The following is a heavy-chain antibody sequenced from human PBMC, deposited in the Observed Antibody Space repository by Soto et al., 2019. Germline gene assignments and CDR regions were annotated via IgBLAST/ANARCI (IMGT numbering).Heavy chain of an antibody. Sequence: VPLLESGGGLVQPGGSLRLSCAASGFTFRSYGMTWVRQAPGKGLEWVSFSSATGSGTYYADSVKGRFTISRDNSKNTLYLQMTSLRADDTAVYYCAKDRRAGGNYGFYSDFWGQGALVIVSS. J-gene: IGHJ4*02. CDR3: AKDRRAGGNYGFYSDF. CDR2: SSATGSGT. V-gene: IGHV3-23*01. CDR1: GFTFRSYG. D-gene: IGHD1-7*01.